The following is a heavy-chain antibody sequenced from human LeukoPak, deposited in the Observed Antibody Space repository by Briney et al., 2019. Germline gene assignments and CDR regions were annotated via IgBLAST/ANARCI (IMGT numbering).Heavy chain of an antibody. CDR1: GGSFSGYY. CDR3: ARAYCGGDSSSLYYFDY. CDR2: INHSGST. D-gene: IGHD2-21*02. Sequence: SETLSLTCAVYGGSFSGYYWSWIRQPPGKGLEWIGEINHSGSTNYNPSLKSRVTISVDTSKNQFSLKLSSVTAADTAVYYCARAYCGGDSSSLYYFDYWGQGTLVTVSS. J-gene: IGHJ4*02. V-gene: IGHV4-34*01.